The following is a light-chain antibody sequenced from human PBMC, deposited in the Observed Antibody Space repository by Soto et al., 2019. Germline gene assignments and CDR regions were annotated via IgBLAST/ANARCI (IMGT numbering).Light chain of an antibody. J-gene: IGKJ1*01. Sequence: DIHMTQSPSSLSASVGDRVTITCRASQSISSYLNWYQQKPGKAPKLLIYAASSLQSGVPSRFSGSGSGTDFTLTISSLQPEDSAVYYCQQYGAFGQGTKVDIK. CDR3: QQYGA. CDR2: AAS. CDR1: QSISSY. V-gene: IGKV1-39*01.